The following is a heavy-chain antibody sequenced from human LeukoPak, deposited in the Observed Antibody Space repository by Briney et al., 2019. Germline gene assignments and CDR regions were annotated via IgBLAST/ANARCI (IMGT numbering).Heavy chain of an antibody. J-gene: IGHJ3*02. D-gene: IGHD4-23*01. V-gene: IGHV4-59*01. CDR2: IFYTGST. Sequence: SETLSLTCTVSGGSISSYYWSWVRQPPGKGLEWIGYIFYTGSTTYNTSLKSRVTISVLTSKNRFSLKLSSVTAADTAVYYCATLTGGDDAFDIWGQGTMVTVPS. CDR1: GGSISSYY. CDR3: ATLTGGDDAFDI.